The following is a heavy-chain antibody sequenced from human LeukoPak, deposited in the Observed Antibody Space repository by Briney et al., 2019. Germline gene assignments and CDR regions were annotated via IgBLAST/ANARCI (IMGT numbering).Heavy chain of an antibody. CDR1: GYTFTSYY. D-gene: IGHD3-22*01. Sequence: GASVKVSCKASGYTFTSYYMHWVRQAPGEGLEWMGIINPSGGSTTYAQKFQGRVTMTRDMSTSTVYMDLSSLRSEDTAVYYCARGGPMILVPSWFDPWGQGTLVAVSS. CDR3: ARGGPMILVPSWFDP. J-gene: IGHJ5*02. V-gene: IGHV1-46*01. CDR2: INPSGGST.